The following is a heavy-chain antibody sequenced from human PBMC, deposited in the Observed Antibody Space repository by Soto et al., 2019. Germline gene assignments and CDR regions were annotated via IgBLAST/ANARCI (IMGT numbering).Heavy chain of an antibody. V-gene: IGHV1-69*01. CDR2: VIPILGQA. CDR1: GGIFSSYA. CDR3: ARVGGVGAPPGADY. Sequence: QVQLVQSGAEVKKPGSSVKVSCKASGGIFSSYAISWLRQAPGQGLEWMGAVIPILGQAYYAQNFQDRVTITADESTGTAYMDLISLRSDDTAVYFCARVGGVGAPPGADYWGQGTLVTVSS. J-gene: IGHJ4*02. D-gene: IGHD1-26*01.